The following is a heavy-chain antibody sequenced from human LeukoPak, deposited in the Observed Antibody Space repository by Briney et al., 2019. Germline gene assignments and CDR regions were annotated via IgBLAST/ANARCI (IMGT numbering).Heavy chain of an antibody. Sequence: PGGSLRLSCAASRFTFSNYVMSWVRQAPGGGLECVSAISGSGRSTYYADSVKGRFTISRDKSKNTLYLQTNSLRAEDTALYYCARVAGTIRIWPQPFGDGMDVWGQGTTVTVSS. D-gene: IGHD3-16*01. CDR2: ISGSGRST. CDR3: ARVAGTIRIWPQPFGDGMDV. CDR1: RFTFSNYV. J-gene: IGHJ6*02. V-gene: IGHV3-23*01.